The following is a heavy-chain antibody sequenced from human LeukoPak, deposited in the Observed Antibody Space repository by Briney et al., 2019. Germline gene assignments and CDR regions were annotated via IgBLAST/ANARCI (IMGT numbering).Heavy chain of an antibody. CDR3: ARGSSGWYYSYYYGMDV. CDR1: GFTFSSYA. D-gene: IGHD6-19*01. Sequence: PGGSLRLSCAASGFTFSSYAMDWVRQAPGKGLEWVAVISYDGSNKYYADSVKGRFTISRDNSKNTLYLQMNSLRAEDTAVYYCARGSSGWYYSYYYGMDVWGQGTTVTVSS. V-gene: IGHV3-30-3*01. CDR2: ISYDGSNK. J-gene: IGHJ6*02.